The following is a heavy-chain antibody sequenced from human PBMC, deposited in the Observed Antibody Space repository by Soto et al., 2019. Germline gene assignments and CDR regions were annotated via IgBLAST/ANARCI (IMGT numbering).Heavy chain of an antibody. V-gene: IGHV3-30*18. CDR3: AKYYDILICGMDV. Sequence: GGSLRLSCAASGFTFSNYGMHWVRQAPGKGLEWVAVISYDGINKYYADSVKGRFTISRDNSKNALYLQMNSLRAEDTAIYYFAKYYDILICGMDVCGQGTTVSVSS. CDR2: ISYDGINK. D-gene: IGHD3-9*01. CDR1: GFTFSNYG. J-gene: IGHJ6*02.